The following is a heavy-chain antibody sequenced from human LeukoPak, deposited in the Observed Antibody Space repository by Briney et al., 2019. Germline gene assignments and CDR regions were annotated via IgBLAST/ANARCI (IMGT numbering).Heavy chain of an antibody. Sequence: ASVKVSCKASGGTFSSYAISWVRQAPGQGLEWMGGIIPIFGTANYAQKFQGRVTITADESTSTAYMKLSSLRSEDTAVYYCAGFDYYYGMDVWGQGTTVTVSS. CDR1: GGTFSSYA. CDR3: AGFDYYYGMDV. V-gene: IGHV1-69*13. J-gene: IGHJ6*02. D-gene: IGHD3-9*01. CDR2: IIPIFGTA.